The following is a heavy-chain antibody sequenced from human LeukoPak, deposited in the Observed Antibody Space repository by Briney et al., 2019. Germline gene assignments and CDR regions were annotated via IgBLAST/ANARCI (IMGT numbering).Heavy chain of an antibody. Sequence: SETLSLTCTVSGGSISSSSYYWGWIRQPPGKGLEWIGSIYYSGSTYYNPSLKSRVTISVDTSKNQFSLKLSSVTAADTAVYYCARGVGGVAYPMFDIWGQGTMVTVSS. D-gene: IGHD2-8*02. CDR3: ARGVGGVAYPMFDI. J-gene: IGHJ3*02. V-gene: IGHV4-39*07. CDR2: IYYSGST. CDR1: GGSISSSSYY.